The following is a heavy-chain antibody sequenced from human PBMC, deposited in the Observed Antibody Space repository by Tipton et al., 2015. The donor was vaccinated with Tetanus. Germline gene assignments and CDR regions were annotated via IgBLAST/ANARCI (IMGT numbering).Heavy chain of an antibody. CDR1: GGTFSSYA. D-gene: IGHD6-19*01. V-gene: IGHV1-2*06. CDR2: INPNSGGT. Sequence: QSGPEVKKPGSSVKVSCKASGGTFSSYAISWVRQAPGQGLEWMGRINPNSGGTNYAQKFQGRVTMTRDTSISTAYMELSRLRSDDTAVYYCASSRGWPYYFDYWGQGTLVTVSS. CDR3: ASSRGWPYYFDY. J-gene: IGHJ4*02.